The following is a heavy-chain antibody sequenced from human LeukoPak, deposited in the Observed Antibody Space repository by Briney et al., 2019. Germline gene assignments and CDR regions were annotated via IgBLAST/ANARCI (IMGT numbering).Heavy chain of an antibody. CDR2: IYYSGTT. D-gene: IGHD4-23*01. V-gene: IGHV4-39*01. J-gene: IGHJ4*02. Sequence: SETLSLTCTVSGGAVSTSTYYWGWIRQPPGKGLEWIGSIYYSGTTYYNPSLKSRVTISVDTSKNQFSLKLSSVTAADTAVYYCARATVEESFDYWGQGTLVTVSS. CDR1: GGAVSTSTYY. CDR3: ARATVEESFDY.